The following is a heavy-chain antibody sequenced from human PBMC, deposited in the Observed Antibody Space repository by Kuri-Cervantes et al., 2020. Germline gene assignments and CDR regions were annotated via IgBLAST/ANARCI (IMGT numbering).Heavy chain of an antibody. CDR1: GYTFTSYD. J-gene: IGHJ3*02. CDR3: ARGSDGLHAFDI. V-gene: IGHV1-8*01. CDR2: MNPNSGNT. D-gene: IGHD3/OR15-3a*01. Sequence: ATVKVSCKASGYTFTSYDINWVRQATGQGLEWMGWMNPNSGNTGYAQKFQGRVTMSRNTSISTAYMELSSLRSEDTAVYYCARGSDGLHAFDIWGQGTMVTVSS.